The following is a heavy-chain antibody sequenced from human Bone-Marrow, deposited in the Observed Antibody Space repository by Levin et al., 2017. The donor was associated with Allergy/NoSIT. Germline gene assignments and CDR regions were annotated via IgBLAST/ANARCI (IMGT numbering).Heavy chain of an antibody. CDR3: ARGSSSSYGYGATTIGTDFDY. CDR1: GYIFSDYY. D-gene: IGHD5-18*01. J-gene: IGHJ4*02. V-gene: IGHV1-2*04. CDR2: INPKGGGS. Sequence: GESLEISCKTSGYIFSDYYMHWVRQAPGQGLEWMGWINPKGGGSIYAQEFQDWVTLTTDTLGNTAYMEVSSLKSDDTAVYYCARGSSSSYGYGATTIGTDFDYWGQGTLVTVSS.